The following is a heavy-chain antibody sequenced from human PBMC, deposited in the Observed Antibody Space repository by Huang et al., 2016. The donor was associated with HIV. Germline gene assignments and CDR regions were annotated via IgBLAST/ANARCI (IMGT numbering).Heavy chain of an antibody. CDR3: ARSAYGDLDY. J-gene: IGHJ4*02. V-gene: IGHV1-8*02. Sequence: QVHLVQSGAEVKKPGASVKVSCKASGYTFTNYDLNWVRKAPGRGLEWMGGNDPNTCNTGFAQSFQCRVTMTRKTSITTAYMELTSLTSEDTAVYYCARSAYGDLDYWGLGTLVIVSS. CDR1: GYTFTNYD. CDR2: NDPNTCNT. D-gene: IGHD4-17*01.